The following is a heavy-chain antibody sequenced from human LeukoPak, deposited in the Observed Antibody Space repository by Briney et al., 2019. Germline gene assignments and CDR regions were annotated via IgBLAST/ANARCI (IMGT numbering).Heavy chain of an antibody. CDR2: ISGSGGST. Sequence: GGSLRLSCAASGFTFSSYSMSWVSHAPGKGLEWVSAISGSGGSTYYAHSVKGRFTSSRDHSMNTLYLQMNSRRAEDTAVYYCAKVLIRSSSSFLSLFDYWGQGTLVTVFS. D-gene: IGHD4-17*01. CDR1: GFTFSSYS. CDR3: AKVLIRSSSSFLSLFDY. V-gene: IGHV3-23*01. J-gene: IGHJ4*02.